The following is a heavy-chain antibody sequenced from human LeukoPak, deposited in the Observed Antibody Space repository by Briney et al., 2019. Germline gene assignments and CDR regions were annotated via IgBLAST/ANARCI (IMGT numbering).Heavy chain of an antibody. CDR1: GFTFSSYS. CDR3: ARAAKGYGRVGYEVYSSSLVAFDI. Sequence: QPGGSLRLSCAASGFTFSSYSMNWVRQAPGKGLEWVSYISSSSSTIYYADSVKGRFTISRDNAKNSLYLQMNSLRAEDAAVYYCARAAKGYGRVGYEVYSSSLVAFDIWGQGTMVTVSS. CDR2: ISSSSSTI. J-gene: IGHJ3*02. D-gene: IGHD6-6*01. V-gene: IGHV3-48*01.